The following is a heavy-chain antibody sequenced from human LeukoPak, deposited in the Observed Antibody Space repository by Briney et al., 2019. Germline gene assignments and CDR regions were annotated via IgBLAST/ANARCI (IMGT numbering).Heavy chain of an antibody. D-gene: IGHD3-9*01. CDR3: ATGGIMIRRYDY. CDR2: FDPEDGET. Sequence: ASVKVSCKVSGYTLTELPMHWVRQAPGKGLEWKGGFDPEDGETIYAQKFQGRVTMTEDTSTDTAYMEPSSLRSEDTAVYYCATGGIMIRRYDYWGQGTLVTVSS. J-gene: IGHJ4*02. V-gene: IGHV1-24*01. CDR1: GYTLTELP.